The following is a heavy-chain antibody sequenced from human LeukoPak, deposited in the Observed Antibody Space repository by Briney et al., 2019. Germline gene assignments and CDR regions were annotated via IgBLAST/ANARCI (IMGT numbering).Heavy chain of an antibody. Sequence: PGGSLRLSCAASGFTFSNAWMSWVRQAPGKGLEWVGRIKSKTDGGTTDYAAPVKGRFTISRDDSKNTLYLQMNGLKIEDTAVYYCTTDLVARGAGTHLAAFDIWGQGTMVTVSS. CDR2: IKSKTDGGTT. CDR3: TTDLVARGAGTHLAAFDI. D-gene: IGHD6-13*01. V-gene: IGHV3-15*01. J-gene: IGHJ3*02. CDR1: GFTFSNAW.